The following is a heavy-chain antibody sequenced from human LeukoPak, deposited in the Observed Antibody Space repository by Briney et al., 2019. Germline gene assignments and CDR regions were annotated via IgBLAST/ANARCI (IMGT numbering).Heavy chain of an antibody. D-gene: IGHD4-11*01. CDR1: AGSMTGYY. CDR3: ARLRGNYFPDY. CDR2: IYYSGTI. J-gene: IGHJ4*02. Sequence: PSETLSLTSGLSAGSMTGYYWTWIRQPPGKVLEWFGYIYYSGTINYHPSLKSRLTIPVDTSKNQFSLKLSSVTAADPAVYYCARLRGNYFPDYWGQGTLVTVSS. V-gene: IGHV4-59*01.